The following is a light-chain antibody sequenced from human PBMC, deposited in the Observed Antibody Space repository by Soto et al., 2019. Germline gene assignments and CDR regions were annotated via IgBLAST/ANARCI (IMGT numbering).Light chain of an antibody. CDR1: SSDVGGYNY. Sequence: QSVLTQPPSASGSPGQSVTISCTGTSSDVGGYNYVSWYQQHPGKAPKLMIYEVSKRPSGVPDRFSGSKSGNTASLTVSGLQAEDEADYYCQSYDSSLREVFGGGTKVTVL. J-gene: IGLJ3*02. CDR2: EVS. V-gene: IGLV2-8*01. CDR3: QSYDSSLREV.